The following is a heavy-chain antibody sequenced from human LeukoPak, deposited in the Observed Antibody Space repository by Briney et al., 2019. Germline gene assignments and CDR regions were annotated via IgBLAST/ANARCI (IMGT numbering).Heavy chain of an antibody. Sequence: GGSLRLSCAASGFTFSSYAMSWVRQAPGKGLEWVSAISGSGGSTYYADSVKGRFTISRDNAKNSLYLQMNSLSAEDTAVYYCARRGWGGSGFDYWGQGTLVTVSS. D-gene: IGHD3-16*01. CDR3: ARRGWGGSGFDY. CDR1: GFTFSSYA. J-gene: IGHJ4*02. V-gene: IGHV3-23*01. CDR2: ISGSGGST.